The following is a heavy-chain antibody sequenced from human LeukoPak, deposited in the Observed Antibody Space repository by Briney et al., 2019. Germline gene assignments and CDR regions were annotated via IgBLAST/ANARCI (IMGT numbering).Heavy chain of an antibody. J-gene: IGHJ3*01. CDR3: ARVSCSSTSCPRRDALDV. CDR2: IYYSGST. D-gene: IGHD2-2*01. Sequence: SETLSFTCTVSGGSISSYYWSWIRQPPGKGLEWIGYIYYSGSTNYNPSLKSRVTISVDTSKNQFSLKLSSVTAADTAVYYCARVSCSSTSCPRRDALDVWGQGTMVTVSS. CDR1: GGSISSYY. V-gene: IGHV4-59*01.